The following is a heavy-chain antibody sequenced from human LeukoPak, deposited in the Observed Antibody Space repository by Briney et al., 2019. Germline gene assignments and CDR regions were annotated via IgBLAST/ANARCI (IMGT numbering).Heavy chain of an antibody. D-gene: IGHD6-13*01. CDR2: IYPGDSDT. CDR3: ARGAIAAAPPYFDY. Sequence: GESLKISCKCSGYSFTSYWIGWVRQMPGKGLDWMGVIYPGDSDTRYSPSFQGQVTISADKSISTAYLQWSSLKASDTAMYYCARGAIAAAPPYFDYWGQGTLVTVSS. CDR1: GYSFTSYW. V-gene: IGHV5-51*01. J-gene: IGHJ4*02.